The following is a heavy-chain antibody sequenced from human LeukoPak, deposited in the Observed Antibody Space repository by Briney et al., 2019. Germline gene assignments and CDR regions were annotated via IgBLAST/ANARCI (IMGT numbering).Heavy chain of an antibody. D-gene: IGHD2-15*01. V-gene: IGHV3-23*01. J-gene: IGHJ4*02. Sequence: PGGSLRLSCAASGFTFSSYAMSWVRQAPGKGLEWVSAISGSGDSTYYADSVKGRFTISRDNSKNTLYLQMNSLRAKDTAVYYCAKAGAVVVVAAKYFDYWGQGTLVTVSS. CDR1: GFTFSSYA. CDR3: AKAGAVVVVAAKYFDY. CDR2: ISGSGDST.